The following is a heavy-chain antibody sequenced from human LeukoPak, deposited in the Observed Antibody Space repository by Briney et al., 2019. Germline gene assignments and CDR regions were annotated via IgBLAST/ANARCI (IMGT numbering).Heavy chain of an antibody. CDR1: GYTFTSYY. CDR3: ARILGYCSSTSCSREAFDI. J-gene: IGHJ3*02. Sequence: GASVKVSCKASGYTFTSYYMHWVRQAPGQGLEWMGIINPSGGSTSYAQKFQGRVTMTRDTSTSTVYMELSSLRSEDTAVYYCARILGYCSSTSCSREAFDIWGQGTMVTVSS. CDR2: INPSGGST. V-gene: IGHV1-46*01. D-gene: IGHD2-2*01.